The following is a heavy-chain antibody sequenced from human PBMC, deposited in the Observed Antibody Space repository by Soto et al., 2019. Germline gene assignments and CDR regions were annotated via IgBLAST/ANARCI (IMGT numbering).Heavy chain of an antibody. D-gene: IGHD5-18*01. J-gene: IGHJ6*02. Sequence: QVQLQESGPGLVKPSQTLSLTCTVSGGSISSGGYYWSWIRQHPGKGLEWIGYIYYSGGTYYNPSLKSRVTISVDTSKNQFSLKLSSVTAADTAVYYCARDLGEMHEDTAMVRYYYYGMDVWGQGTTVTVSS. V-gene: IGHV4-31*03. CDR3: ARDLGEMHEDTAMVRYYYYGMDV. CDR1: GGSISSGGYY. CDR2: IYYSGGT.